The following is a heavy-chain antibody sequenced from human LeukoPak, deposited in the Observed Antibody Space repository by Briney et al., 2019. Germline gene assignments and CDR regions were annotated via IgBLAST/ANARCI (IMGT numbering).Heavy chain of an antibody. CDR3: ARDYRGTFDY. CDR2: IIPIFGTT. J-gene: IGHJ4*02. V-gene: IGHV1-69*13. Sequence: ASVKVSCKASGGTFSSFAFSWVRQAPGQGLEWMGGIIPIFGTTKYAQKFQGRVTITADESTSTAYMELSSLRSEDTAVYYCARDYRGTFDYWGQGTLVTVSS. CDR1: GGTFSSFA. D-gene: IGHD1-7*01.